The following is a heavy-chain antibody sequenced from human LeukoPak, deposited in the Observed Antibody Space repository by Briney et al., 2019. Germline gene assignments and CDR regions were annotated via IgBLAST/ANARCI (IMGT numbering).Heavy chain of an antibody. Sequence: ASVKVSCKASGYTFTGYYMHWVRQAPGQGLEWMGIINPSGGSTSYAQKFQGRVTMTRDTSTSTVYMELSSLRSEDTAVYYCARDLSARGHVGDIAGVDYWGQGTLVTVSS. CDR1: GYTFTGYY. CDR3: ARDLSARGHVGDIAGVDY. V-gene: IGHV1-46*01. J-gene: IGHJ4*02. D-gene: IGHD6-13*01. CDR2: INPSGGST.